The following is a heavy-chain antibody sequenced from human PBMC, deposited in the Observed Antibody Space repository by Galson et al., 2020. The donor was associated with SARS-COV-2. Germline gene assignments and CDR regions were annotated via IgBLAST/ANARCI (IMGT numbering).Heavy chain of an antibody. V-gene: IGHV3-74*01. D-gene: IGHD3-10*01. CDR2: INTDGSTT. J-gene: IGHJ4*02. CDR1: GLIFSRQW. Sequence: GGSLRLSCAASGLIFSRQWMHWVRQAPGKGLVWVSFINTDGSTTGYADSVKGRFTISRDNAKNTLYLQVNSLRAEDTAVYYCATRRNGGSGYDYWGQGTLVTVSS. CDR3: ATRRNGGSGYDY.